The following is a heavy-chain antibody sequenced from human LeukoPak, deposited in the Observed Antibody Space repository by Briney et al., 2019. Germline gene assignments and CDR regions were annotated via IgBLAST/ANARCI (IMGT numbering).Heavy chain of an antibody. CDR3: ARGPQRWELLGRGLRADY. CDR1: GGSFSGYY. CDR2: INHSGST. Sequence: PSETLSLTCAVYGGSFSGYYWSWIRQPPGKGLEWIGEINHSGSTNYNPSLKSRVTISVDTSKNQFSLKLSSVTAADTAVYYCARGPQRWELLGRGLRADYWGQGTLVTVSS. V-gene: IGHV4-34*01. D-gene: IGHD1-26*01. J-gene: IGHJ4*02.